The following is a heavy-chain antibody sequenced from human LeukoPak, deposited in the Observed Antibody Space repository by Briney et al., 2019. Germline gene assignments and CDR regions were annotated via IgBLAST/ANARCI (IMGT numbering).Heavy chain of an antibody. J-gene: IGHJ4*02. V-gene: IGHV1-69*10. CDR2: IIPILGTA. Sequence: ASVKVSCKASGGTFSSYAISWVRQAPGQGLEWMGGIIPILGTANYAQKFQGRVTITADKSTSTAYMELSSLRSEDTAVYYCARLDHDYGGNPGFDYWGQGTLVTVSS. CDR1: GGTFSSYA. D-gene: IGHD4-23*01. CDR3: ARLDHDYGGNPGFDY.